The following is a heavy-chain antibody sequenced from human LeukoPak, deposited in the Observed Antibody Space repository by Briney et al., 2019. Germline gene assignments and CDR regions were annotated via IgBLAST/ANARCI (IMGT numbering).Heavy chain of an antibody. CDR3: ARDPPTYCGGDCYSEDY. CDR2: IYSGGST. Sequence: GGSLRLSCAAAGITVSSNYMSLVRQAPGKGLEWVSVIYSGGSTYYADSVKGRFTISRDNSKNTLYLQMNSLRAEDTAVYYCARDPPTYCGGDCYSEDYWGQGTLVTVSS. V-gene: IGHV3-66*01. J-gene: IGHJ4*02. D-gene: IGHD2-21*02. CDR1: GITVSSNY.